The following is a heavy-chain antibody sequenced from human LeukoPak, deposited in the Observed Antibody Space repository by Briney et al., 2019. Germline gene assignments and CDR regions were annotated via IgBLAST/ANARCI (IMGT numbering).Heavy chain of an antibody. CDR2: IYYSGST. J-gene: IGHJ3*02. CDR1: GGSISSYY. Sequence: SETLSLTCTVSGGSISSYYWSWIRQPPGKGLEWIGYIYYSGSTNYNASLKSRVTISLDKSTNQFSLNLNSVTAADTAVYYCARPYYDFWSGYLDAFDIWGQGTMVTVSS. CDR3: ARPYYDFWSGYLDAFDI. D-gene: IGHD3-3*01. V-gene: IGHV4-59*12.